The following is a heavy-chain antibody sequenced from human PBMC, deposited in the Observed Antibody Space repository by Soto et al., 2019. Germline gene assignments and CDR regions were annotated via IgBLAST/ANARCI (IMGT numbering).Heavy chain of an antibody. D-gene: IGHD3-22*01. Sequence: GGSLRLSCAASGFTFSLYSMIWVRQAPGKGLEWVASITSSSSYIYYEDSLKGRFTISRDNAKDSLFLQLDSLRAEDTAVYFCVRARSTDSRPDYWGQGTLVTVSS. V-gene: IGHV3-21*01. J-gene: IGHJ4*02. CDR3: VRARSTDSRPDY. CDR1: GFTFSLYS. CDR2: ITSSSSYI.